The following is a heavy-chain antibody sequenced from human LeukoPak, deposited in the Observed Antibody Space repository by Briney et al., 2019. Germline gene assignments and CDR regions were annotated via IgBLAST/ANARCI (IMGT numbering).Heavy chain of an antibody. CDR1: GGSISSSTYY. CDR3: ARGRGEGRGIAMVRGVRAPSYNWFDP. V-gene: IGHV4-39*07. Sequence: PSETLSLTCTVSGGSISSSTYYWGWIRQPPGKGLEWVGSMYYSSGNTYYNPSLKSRVTISVDTSKNQFSLKLSSVTAADTAVYYCARGRGEGRGIAMVRGVRAPSYNWFDPWGHGTQVTVSS. D-gene: IGHD3-10*01. J-gene: IGHJ5*02. CDR2: MYYSSGNT.